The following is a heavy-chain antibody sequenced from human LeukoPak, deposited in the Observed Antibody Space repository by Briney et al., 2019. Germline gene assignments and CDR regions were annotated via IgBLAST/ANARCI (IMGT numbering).Heavy chain of an antibody. V-gene: IGHV3-73*01. CDR3: ARHNEMTH. CDR1: GFTFSGSA. J-gene: IGHJ1*01. CDR2: VRIKANNYAT. D-gene: IGHD5-24*01. Sequence: GGSLKLSCAASGFTFSGSAMHWVRQASGRGLEWVGRVRIKANNYATAYAASVKGRFTISRDDSKNTAYLQMNSLKTEDTAVYYCARHNEMTHWGQGTLVTVFS.